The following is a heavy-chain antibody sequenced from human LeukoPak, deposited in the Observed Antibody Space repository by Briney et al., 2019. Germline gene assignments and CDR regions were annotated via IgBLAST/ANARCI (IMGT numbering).Heavy chain of an antibody. V-gene: IGHV1-2*02. J-gene: IGHJ4*02. CDR2: INPKNGGT. D-gene: IGHD6-13*01. Sequence: ASVKVSCKTSGYTFTAYYMHWVRQASGQGLEWMGWINPKNGGTDYAQKFQGRVTTTTDTSISTAYMELNRLRSDDTAMYYCARTAYSSSWYYFDSWGQGTLVTVSS. CDR3: ARTAYSSSWYYFDS. CDR1: GYTFTAYY.